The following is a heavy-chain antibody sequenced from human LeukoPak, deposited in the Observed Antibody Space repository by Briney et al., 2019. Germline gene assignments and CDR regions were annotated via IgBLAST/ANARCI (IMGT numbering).Heavy chain of an antibody. CDR1: XGXISSGDYY. D-gene: IGHD2-21*02. CDR2: IYYSGST. V-gene: IGHV4-30-4*01. J-gene: IGHJ2*01. Sequence: TLSLTCXVSXGXISSGDYYWGWIRQPPGKGLEWIGYIYYSGSTYYNPSLKSRVTISVDTSKNQFSLKLSSVTAADTAVYYCARGQHIVVVTAPRVWYFDLWGRGTLVTVSS. CDR3: ARGQHIVVVTAPRVWYFDL.